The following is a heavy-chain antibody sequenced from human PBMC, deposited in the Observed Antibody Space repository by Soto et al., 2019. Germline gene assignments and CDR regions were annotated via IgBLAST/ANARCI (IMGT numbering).Heavy chain of an antibody. CDR1: SDSIDSSDW. D-gene: IGHD1-26*01. V-gene: IGHV4-4*02. CDR3: ARDTKTASGQWYFDL. J-gene: IGHJ2*01. CDR2: ISHGGNT. Sequence: QAQLQESGPGLVKPSKTLSLTCTVFSDSIDSSDWWNWVRPSPGRGLEWIGEISHGGNTNYNPSLMSRVTMSVDMSKNQFSLSVNSVTAADTAVYYCARDTKTASGQWYFDLWGRGTLVTVSS.